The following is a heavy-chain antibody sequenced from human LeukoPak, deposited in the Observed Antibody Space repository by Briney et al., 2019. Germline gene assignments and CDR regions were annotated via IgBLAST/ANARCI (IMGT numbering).Heavy chain of an antibody. CDR1: GFTFSNAW. J-gene: IGHJ4*02. Sequence: GGSLRLSCAASGFTFSNAWMSWVRQAPGKGLEGIGRIKRKSAGGTTDYAAPVKGRFTISRDDSKNTLYLQMNSLKTEDTAVYYCTTVGLSGYYDSRGYYYFDYWGQGTLVTVSS. CDR3: TTVGLSGYYDSRGYYYFDY. CDR2: IKRKSAGGTT. V-gene: IGHV3-15*01. D-gene: IGHD3-22*01.